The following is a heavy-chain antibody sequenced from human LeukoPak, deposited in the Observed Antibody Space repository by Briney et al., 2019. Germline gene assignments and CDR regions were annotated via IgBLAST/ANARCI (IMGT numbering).Heavy chain of an antibody. D-gene: IGHD3-9*01. J-gene: IGHJ4*02. CDR2: ISPYNGDT. CDR3: ARDRGPPNRLVTTKGYFDF. CDR1: GYSFTSYS. Sequence: ASVKVSCKASGYSFTSYSIIWVRQAPGQGLEWMGWISPYNGDTDYAQKLQGRVTMNTDTSTSTAYMELRSLRSDDTAIYYCARDRGPPNRLVTTKGYFDFWGQGILVIVSS. V-gene: IGHV1-18*01.